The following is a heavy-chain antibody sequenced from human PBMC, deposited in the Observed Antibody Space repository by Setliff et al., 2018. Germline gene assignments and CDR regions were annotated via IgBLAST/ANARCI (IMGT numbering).Heavy chain of an antibody. J-gene: IGHJ4*02. CDR2: INPSSGRT. CDR3: ARDLGHGGDSDY. V-gene: IGHV1-46*01. CDR1: GYTFTSHY. D-gene: IGHD2-21*02. Sequence: GASVKVSCKASGYTFTSHYMHWVRQAPGLGLEWMGTINPSSGRTSYAQKFQGRVTMTRDTSTSTVYMDMSSLRSEDTAVYYCARDLGHGGDSDYWGQGILVTVSS.